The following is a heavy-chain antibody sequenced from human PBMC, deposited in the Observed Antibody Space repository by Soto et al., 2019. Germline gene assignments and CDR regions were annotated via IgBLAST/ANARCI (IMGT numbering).Heavy chain of an antibody. CDR1: GGAINSGGYY. J-gene: IGHJ4*02. V-gene: IGHV4-31*03. CDR3: ALYYDILTGYYRFDY. D-gene: IGHD3-9*01. CDR2: IYYSGST. Sequence: HLQESGPGLVKPSQTLSLSCTVSGGAINSGGYYWSWIRQHPGKGLEWIGNIYYSGSTYYNPSLKSRVTISVDTSKNQFSLKRSSVTAADTAVYYCALYYDILTGYYRFDYWGQGTLVTVSS.